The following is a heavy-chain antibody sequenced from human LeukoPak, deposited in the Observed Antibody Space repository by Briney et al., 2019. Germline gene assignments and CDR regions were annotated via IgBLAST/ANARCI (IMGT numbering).Heavy chain of an antibody. Sequence: GGSLRLSCAASGFTFSNAWMSWVRQPPGKGLEWVGRIKSKTDGGTTDYAAPVKGRFTISRDDSNNTLYLQMNSLKTEDTAVYYCTTDPTSHYDSSGYYNFDYWGQGTLVTVSS. CDR2: IKSKTDGGTT. D-gene: IGHD3-22*01. CDR1: GFTFSNAW. V-gene: IGHV3-15*01. J-gene: IGHJ4*02. CDR3: TTDPTSHYDSSGYYNFDY.